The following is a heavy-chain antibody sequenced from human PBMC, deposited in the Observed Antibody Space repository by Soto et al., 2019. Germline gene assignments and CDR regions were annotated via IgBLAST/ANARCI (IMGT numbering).Heavy chain of an antibody. V-gene: IGHV3-23*01. CDR1: GFTFSGYA. Sequence: GGSLRLSWAASGFTFSGYAMSWVRQAPGKGLEWVSAISGSGGSTYYADSVKGRFTISRDNSKNTLYLQMNSLRAEDTAVYYCAKDTEVIGYYYYGMDVWGQGTTVTVSS. CDR3: AKDTEVIGYYYYGMDV. D-gene: IGHD3-16*02. J-gene: IGHJ6*02. CDR2: ISGSGGST.